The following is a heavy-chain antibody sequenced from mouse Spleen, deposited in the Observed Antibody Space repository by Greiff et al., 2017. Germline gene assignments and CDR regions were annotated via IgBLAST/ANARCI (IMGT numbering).Heavy chain of an antibody. CDR2: INPNNGGT. D-gene: IGHD1-1*01. Sequence: VQLKESGPELVKPGASVKMSCKASGYTFTDYNMHWVKQSHGKSLEWIGYINPNNGGTSYNQKFKGKATLTVNKSSSTAYMELRSLTSEDSAVYYCARTYTVVPYYAMDYWGQGTSVTVSS. V-gene: IGHV1-22*01. CDR1: GYTFTDYN. J-gene: IGHJ4*01. CDR3: ARTYTVVPYYAMDY.